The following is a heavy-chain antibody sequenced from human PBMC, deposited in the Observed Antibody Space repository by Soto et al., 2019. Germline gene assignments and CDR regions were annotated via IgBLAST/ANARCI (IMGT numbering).Heavy chain of an antibody. CDR2: MNPSSGNT. J-gene: IGHJ6*03. Sequence: ASVKVSCKASGYTFTNYDINWVRQATGQGLEWMGWMNPSSGNTGYAQKFQGKVTMTRNPSISTAYMELSSLRSEDTAVYYCASGPEGGKRVDHYYYMDVWGKGTTVTVSS. CDR1: GYTFTNYD. D-gene: IGHD2-15*01. CDR3: ASGPEGGKRVDHYYYMDV. V-gene: IGHV1-8*01.